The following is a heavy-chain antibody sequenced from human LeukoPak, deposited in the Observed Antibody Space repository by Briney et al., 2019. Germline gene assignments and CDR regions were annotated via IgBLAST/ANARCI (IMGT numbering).Heavy chain of an antibody. CDR2: IKSKADGGTT. CDR1: GFTFNNAW. V-gene: IGHV3-15*01. CDR3: STEYYFDSSGYSLPYYFDY. J-gene: IGHJ4*02. Sequence: PGGSLRLSCAASGFTFNNAWMGWVRQAPGKGLEWVGRIKSKADGGTTDYAAPVNGRFAISRDDSKNTLYLQMNSLKTEDTAVYYCSTEYYFDSSGYSLPYYFDYWGPGTLVTVSS. D-gene: IGHD3-22*01.